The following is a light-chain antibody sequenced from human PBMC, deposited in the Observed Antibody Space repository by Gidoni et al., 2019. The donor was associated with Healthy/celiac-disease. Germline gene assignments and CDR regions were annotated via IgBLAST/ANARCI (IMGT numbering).Light chain of an antibody. CDR3: QHRSNWPIT. J-gene: IGKJ5*01. CDR1: QSVSSY. CDR2: DAS. Sequence: EIVLTQSPATLSLSPGDRATLSCRASQSVSSYLAWYQQKPGQAPRLLIYDASNRATGIPAKFRGSGSGTDFTLTISYLEPEDFAVYYCQHRSNWPITFGQGTRLEIK. V-gene: IGKV3-11*01.